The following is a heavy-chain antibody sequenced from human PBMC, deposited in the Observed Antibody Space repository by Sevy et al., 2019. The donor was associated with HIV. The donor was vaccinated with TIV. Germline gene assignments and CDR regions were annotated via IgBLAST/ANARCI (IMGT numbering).Heavy chain of an antibody. Sequence: GGSLRLSCAASGFTFDDYAMHWVRQAPGKGLEWVSGISWNSGSIGYADSVKGRFTISRDNAKNSLYLQMNSLRAEDTVLYYGAKDRGMVYVTVFDYWGQGTLVTVSS. CDR1: GFTFDDYA. CDR2: ISWNSGSI. J-gene: IGHJ4*02. CDR3: AKDRGMVYVTVFDY. D-gene: IGHD2-8*01. V-gene: IGHV3-9*01.